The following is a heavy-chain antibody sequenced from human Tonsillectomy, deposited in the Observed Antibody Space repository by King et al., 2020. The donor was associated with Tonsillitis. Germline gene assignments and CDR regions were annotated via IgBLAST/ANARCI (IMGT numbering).Heavy chain of an antibody. CDR3: AKDKGAGYYDSSRGAFDI. Sequence: VQLVESGGGLVKPGGALILSCATSGFTFSDYDMNWVRQAPGKGLEWVSSISTAGRSMHYSDSFKGRFTISRDNAKNSLYLQIISLRVDDTAFYYCAKDKGAGYYDSSRGAFDIWGRGTLVTVS. CDR1: GFTFSDYD. CDR2: ISTAGRSM. V-gene: IGHV3-21*01. D-gene: IGHD3-22*01. J-gene: IGHJ3*02.